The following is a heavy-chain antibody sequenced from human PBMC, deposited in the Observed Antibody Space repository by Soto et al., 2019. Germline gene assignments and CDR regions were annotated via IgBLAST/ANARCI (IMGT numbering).Heavy chain of an antibody. V-gene: IGHV3-30-3*01. J-gene: IGHJ4*02. Sequence: GGSLRLSCAASGFTFSSYAMHWVRQAPGKGLEWVAVISYDGSNKYYAAPVKGRFTISRDDSKNTLYLQMNSLKTEDTAVYYCTTRTRYDYGDYIDYWGQGTLVTVSS. D-gene: IGHD4-17*01. CDR2: ISYDGSNK. CDR1: GFTFSSYA. CDR3: TTRTRYDYGDYIDY.